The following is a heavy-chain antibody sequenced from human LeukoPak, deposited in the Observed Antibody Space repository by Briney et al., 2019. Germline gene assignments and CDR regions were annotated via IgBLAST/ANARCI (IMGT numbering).Heavy chain of an antibody. CDR3: ARRDNSFDS. CDR1: GGSFSGYY. J-gene: IGHJ4*02. Sequence: SETLSLTCAVYGGSFSGYYWSWLRQPPGNGLEWIGSIHHSGVTYSNPSLRSRLTLSVDMSKNHFSLNLSSVTAADTAVYYCARRDNSFDSWGPGTLVTVSS. V-gene: IGHV4-34*01. D-gene: IGHD5-24*01. CDR2: IHHSGVT.